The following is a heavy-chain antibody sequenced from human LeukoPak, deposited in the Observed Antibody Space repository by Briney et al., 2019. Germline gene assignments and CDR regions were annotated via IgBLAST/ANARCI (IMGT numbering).Heavy chain of an antibody. CDR2: ISYDGSSK. V-gene: IGHV3-30*04. D-gene: IGHD6-19*01. Sequence: GGSLRLSCAASGFTFSAYATHWVRQAPGKGLEWVAVISYDGSSKYYADSVKGRFTISRDNSDNTLYLQMNSLRAEDTAVYYCARAPGQWLVMFFDYWGQGTLVTVSS. CDR1: GFTFSAYA. J-gene: IGHJ4*02. CDR3: ARAPGQWLVMFFDY.